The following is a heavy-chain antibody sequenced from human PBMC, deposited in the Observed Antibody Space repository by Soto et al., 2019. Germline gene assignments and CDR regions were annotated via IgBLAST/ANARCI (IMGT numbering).Heavy chain of an antibody. CDR3: TTERTVDYHIDF. CDR2: IKSKTDGGTT. J-gene: IGHJ4*02. V-gene: IGHV3-15*01. Sequence: GGSLRLSCAASGFTFSKAWMSWVRQAPGKGLEWVGRIKSKTDGGTTDYAAPVKGRFIISGDDSKNTLYLQMIRLKAEDTAVYYCTTERTVDYHIDFWGPGNLGTV. CDR1: GFTFSKAW. D-gene: IGHD4-17*01.